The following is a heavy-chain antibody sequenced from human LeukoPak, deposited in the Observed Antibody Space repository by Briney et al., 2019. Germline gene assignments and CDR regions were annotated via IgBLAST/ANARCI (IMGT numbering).Heavy chain of an antibody. CDR3: ARHPGIAVAGKGYYFDY. D-gene: IGHD6-19*01. Sequence: SETLSLTCSVSGYSISSGYYWGWIRQPPGKGLEWIGSIYHSGSTNYNPPLKSRVTISVDTSKNQFSLKLSSVTAADTAVYYCARHPGIAVAGKGYYFDYWGQGTLVTVSS. CDR1: GYSISSGYY. J-gene: IGHJ4*02. CDR2: IYHSGST. V-gene: IGHV4-38-2*02.